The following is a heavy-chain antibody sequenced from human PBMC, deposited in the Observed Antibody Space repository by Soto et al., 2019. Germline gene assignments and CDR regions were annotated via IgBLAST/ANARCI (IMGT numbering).Heavy chain of an antibody. J-gene: IGHJ4*02. V-gene: IGHV3-33*08. CDR3: ARDSSGGDAYPDY. CDR1: GFSFSSYG. D-gene: IGHD2-15*01. CDR2: IWYDESHR. Sequence: QVRLVESGGGVVQPGRSLRLSCAASGFSFSSYGMHWVHQAPGKGLEWVAVIWYDESHRYFADSVKGRFTISRDSSKKTLYLQMSSLRAEDTAVYYCARDSSGGDAYPDYWGQGTQVTVSS.